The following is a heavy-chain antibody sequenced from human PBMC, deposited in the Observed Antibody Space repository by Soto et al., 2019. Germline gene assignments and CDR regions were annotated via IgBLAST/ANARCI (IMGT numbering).Heavy chain of an antibody. CDR2: INAGNGNT. D-gene: IGHD6-13*01. CDR1: GYTFTSYA. CDR3: ARDLMGYSSSWYYFDY. Sequence: GASVKVSCKASGYTFTSYAMHWVRQAPGQRLEWMGWINAGNGNTKYSQKFQGRVTITRDTSASTAYMELISLRSEDTAVYYCARDLMGYSSSWYYFDYWGQGTLVTVSS. J-gene: IGHJ4*02. V-gene: IGHV1-3*01.